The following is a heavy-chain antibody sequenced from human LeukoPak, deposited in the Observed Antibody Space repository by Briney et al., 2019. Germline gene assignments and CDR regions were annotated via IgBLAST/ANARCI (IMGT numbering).Heavy chain of an antibody. V-gene: IGHV3-30-3*01. CDR1: GFTFSSYA. D-gene: IGHD2-21*02. Sequence: PGGSLRLSCAVSGFTFSSYAMHWVRQAPGKGLEWVAIILYDGSKEYYADSVKGRFTISRDNAKNSLYLQMNSLRAEDTAVYYCTMAYCGGDCYSSFFDYWGQGTLVTVSS. J-gene: IGHJ4*02. CDR2: ILYDGSKE. CDR3: TMAYCGGDCYSSFFDY.